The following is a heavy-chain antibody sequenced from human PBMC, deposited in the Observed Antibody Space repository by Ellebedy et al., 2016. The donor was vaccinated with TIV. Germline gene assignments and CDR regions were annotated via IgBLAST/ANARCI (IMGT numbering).Heavy chain of an antibody. V-gene: IGHV3-30-3*01. CDR3: VREPVAATQGHDAFDI. Sequence: GESLKISCAASGFTFSSYAMHWVRQTPGRGLEWVAVITYDGSNKNYVDSLKGRFTVSRDNSKNTLFLQMNSLRPEDTALYYCVREPVAATQGHDAFDIWGQGTMVTVSS. CDR2: ITYDGSNK. CDR1: GFTFSSYA. D-gene: IGHD6-19*01. J-gene: IGHJ3*02.